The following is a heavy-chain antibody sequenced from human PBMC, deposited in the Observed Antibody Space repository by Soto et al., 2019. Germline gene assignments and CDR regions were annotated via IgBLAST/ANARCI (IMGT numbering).Heavy chain of an antibody. CDR3: ARERGQQLGDTYYYYGMVV. CDR1: GGSISSSNW. V-gene: IGHV4-4*02. Sequence: SETLSLTCTVSGGSISSSNWWSWVRQPPGKGLEWIGEIYHSGSTNYNPSLKSRVTISVDKSKNQFSLKLSSVTAADTAVYYCARERGQQLGDTYYYYGMVVWGQGTTVTVSS. J-gene: IGHJ6*02. CDR2: IYHSGST. D-gene: IGHD6-13*01.